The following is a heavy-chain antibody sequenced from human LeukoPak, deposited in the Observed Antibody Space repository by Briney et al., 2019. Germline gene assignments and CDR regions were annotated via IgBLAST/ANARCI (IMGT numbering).Heavy chain of an antibody. CDR3: AGQFDFWSGYSPDAFDI. J-gene: IGHJ3*02. D-gene: IGHD3-3*01. V-gene: IGHV4-30-2*01. Sequence: SETLSLTCTVSGGSISSGGYYWSWIRQPPGKGLEWIGYIYHSGSTYYNPSLKSRVTISVNRSKNQFSLKLSSVTAADTAVYYCAGQFDFWSGYSPDAFDIWGEGTMLTVSS. CDR1: GGSISSGGYY. CDR2: IYHSGST.